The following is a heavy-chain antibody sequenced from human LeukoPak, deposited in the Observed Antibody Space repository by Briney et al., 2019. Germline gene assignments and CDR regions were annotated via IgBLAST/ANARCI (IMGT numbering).Heavy chain of an antibody. CDR3: TRRIDYGITYAFDI. Sequence: GGSLRLSGAASGFTFSGSAMHWVRQASGKGLEWVGRIRSKANSYATAYAASVKGRFTISRDDSKNTAYLQKNSLKTEDTAVYYCTRRIDYGITYAFDIWGQGTMVTVSS. CDR2: IRSKANSYAT. D-gene: IGHD4-17*01. CDR1: GFTFSGSA. J-gene: IGHJ3*02. V-gene: IGHV3-73*01.